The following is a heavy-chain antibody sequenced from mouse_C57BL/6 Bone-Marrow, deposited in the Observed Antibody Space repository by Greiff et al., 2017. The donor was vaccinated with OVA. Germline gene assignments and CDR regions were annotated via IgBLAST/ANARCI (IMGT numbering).Heavy chain of an antibody. CDR1: GFTFSSYA. CDR2: ISDGGSYT. CDR3: ARDRDYSNRESAY. J-gene: IGHJ3*01. D-gene: IGHD2-5*01. V-gene: IGHV5-4*01. Sequence: VQLKESGGGLVKPGGSLKLSCAASGFTFSSYAMSWVRQTPERRLEWVATISDGGSYTYYPDNVKGRFTISRDNAKNNLYLQMSHLKSEDTAMYYCARDRDYSNRESAYWGQGTLVTVSA.